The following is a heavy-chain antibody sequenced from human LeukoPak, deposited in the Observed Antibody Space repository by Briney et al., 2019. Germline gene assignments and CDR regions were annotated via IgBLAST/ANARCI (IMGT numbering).Heavy chain of an antibody. D-gene: IGHD2-2*02. V-gene: IGHV1-2*02. CDR1: GHTFTGYY. CDR3: ASPQLGYCSSTSCYNDAFDM. J-gene: IGHJ3*02. CDR2: INPNSGGT. Sequence: ASVKVSCEASGHTFTGYYMHWVRQAPGQGLEWMGWINPNSGGTNYAQKFQGRVTMTRDTSISTAYMELSRLRSDDTAVYYCASPQLGYCSSTSCYNDAFDMWDQGTMVTVSS.